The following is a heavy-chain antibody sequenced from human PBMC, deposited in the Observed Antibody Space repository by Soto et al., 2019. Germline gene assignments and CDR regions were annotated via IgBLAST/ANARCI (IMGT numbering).Heavy chain of an antibody. CDR3: ARGGGIAVAGTVYYYGMDV. J-gene: IGHJ6*02. Sequence: SETLSLTCAVYGGSFSGYYWSWIRQPPGKGLEWIGEINHSGSTNYNPSLRSRVTISVDTSKNQFSLKLSSVAAADTAVYYCARGGGIAVAGTVYYYGMDVWGQGTTVTVSS. CDR1: GGSFSGYY. D-gene: IGHD6-19*01. CDR2: INHSGST. V-gene: IGHV4-34*01.